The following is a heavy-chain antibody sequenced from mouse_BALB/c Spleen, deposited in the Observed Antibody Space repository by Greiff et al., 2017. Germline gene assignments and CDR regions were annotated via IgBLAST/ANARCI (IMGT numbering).Heavy chain of an antibody. CDR3: ARDAGAMDY. CDR2: SRNKANDYTT. J-gene: IGHJ4*01. CDR1: GFTFSDFY. Sequence: EVNVVESGGGLVQPGGSLRLSCATSGFTFSDFYMEWVRQPPGKRLAWIAASRNKANDYTTEYSASVQGRFIVSRDTSQSILYLQMNALRAEDTAIYYCARDAGAMDYWGQGTSVTVSS. V-gene: IGHV7-1*02.